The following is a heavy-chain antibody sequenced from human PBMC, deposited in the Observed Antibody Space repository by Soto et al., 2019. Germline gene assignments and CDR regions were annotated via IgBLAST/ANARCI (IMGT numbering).Heavy chain of an antibody. D-gene: IGHD1-26*01. CDR1: GFTLSSYW. Sequence: PGGSLRLSCAASGFTLSSYWMHCVRQAPGKGLVWVSRMNSDGSITTYADSVKGRFTISRDNAKNTLYLQMNSLRAEDTAVYYCVRDRASYSGSFDYWAQGTLVTVSS. J-gene: IGHJ4*02. CDR2: MNSDGSIT. CDR3: VRDRASYSGSFDY. V-gene: IGHV3-74*01.